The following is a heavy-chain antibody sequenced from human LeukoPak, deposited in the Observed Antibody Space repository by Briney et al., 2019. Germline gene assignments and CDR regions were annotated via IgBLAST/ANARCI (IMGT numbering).Heavy chain of an antibody. CDR1: GGSISSYY. CDR3: ARVVDIVVVPAAIPVGWFDP. J-gene: IGHJ5*02. D-gene: IGHD2-2*02. V-gene: IGHV4-59*01. Sequence: PSETLSLTCTVSGGSISSYYWSWIRQPPGKGLEWIGYIYYSGSTNYNPSLKSRVIISVDTSKNQFSLKLSSVTAADTAVYYCARVVDIVVVPAAIPVGWFDPWGQGTLVTVSS. CDR2: IYYSGST.